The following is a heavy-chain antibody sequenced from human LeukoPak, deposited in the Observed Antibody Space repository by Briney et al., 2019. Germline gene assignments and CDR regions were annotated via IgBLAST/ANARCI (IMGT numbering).Heavy chain of an antibody. J-gene: IGHJ4*02. V-gene: IGHV1-2*02. CDR1: RDTLTVYY. CDR2: MNPNSGDT. CDR3: ATLAAAGLSGYYFDY. Sequence: AALKVSCKDSRDTLTVYYMHWVRHTPGEGVEWVGWMNPNSGDTNYAQKLQGRVTMTRDTSISTGYMELSRLRSDDTDVYSCATLAAAGLSGYYFDYWGQGTLVTVSS. D-gene: IGHD6-13*01.